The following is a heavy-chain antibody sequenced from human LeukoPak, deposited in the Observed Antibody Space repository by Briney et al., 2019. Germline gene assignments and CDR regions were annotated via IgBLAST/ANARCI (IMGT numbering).Heavy chain of an antibody. V-gene: IGHV3-48*03. CDR2: ISSSDSTS. CDR3: ARETRGHYYDSSGPDH. J-gene: IGHJ5*02. D-gene: IGHD3-22*01. Sequence: GGSLRLSCAASGFTFRSYEMNWVRQAPGKGLEWVSYISSSDSTSHYADSVKVRFTISRDNAKNSLYLQMNSLRVEDMGVYYCARETRGHYYDSSGPDHWGQGTLVTVSS. CDR1: GFTFRSYE.